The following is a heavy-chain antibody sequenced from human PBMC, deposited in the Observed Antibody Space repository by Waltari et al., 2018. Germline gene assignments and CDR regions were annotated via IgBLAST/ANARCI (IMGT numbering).Heavy chain of an antibody. D-gene: IGHD3-10*01. J-gene: IGHJ3*01. CDR3: ARDRGLPDSFDV. CDR1: GFTFSPYY. CDR2: INSDGSRT. V-gene: IGHV3-74*01. Sequence: EVQLVESGGGLVQPGGSLRLSCVASGFTFSPYYMYWVRQAPGNGLVWLSHINSDGSRTNYADSVKGRFTISRDNAKNTLYLQMNSLGAEDTAIYYCARDRGLPDSFDVWGQGTMVTVSS.